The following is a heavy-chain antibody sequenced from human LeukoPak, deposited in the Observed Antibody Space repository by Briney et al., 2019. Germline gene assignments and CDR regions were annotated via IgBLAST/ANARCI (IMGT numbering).Heavy chain of an antibody. CDR1: GFTFSDYY. D-gene: IGHD6-19*01. V-gene: IGHV3-11*04. CDR3: ARIAVADAFDI. Sequence: PGGSLRLSCAASGFTFSDYYMSWIRQAPGKWLEWVSYISSSGSTIYYADSVKGRFTISRNNAKNSLYLQMNSLRAEDTAVYYCARIAVADAFDIWGQGTMVTVSS. J-gene: IGHJ3*02. CDR2: ISSSGSTI.